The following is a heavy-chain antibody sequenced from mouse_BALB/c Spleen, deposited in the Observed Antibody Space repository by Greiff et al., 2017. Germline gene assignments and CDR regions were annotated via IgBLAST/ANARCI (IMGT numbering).Heavy chain of an antibody. CDR1: GYTFTNHH. J-gene: IGHJ3*01. Sequence: VQLQQSGAELVRPGASVKISCKAFGYTFTNHHINWVKQRPGQGLDWIGYINPYNDYTSYNQKFKGKATVTADKSSSTAYMELSSLTSDDAAVFYRSRRYDGYAWLAYWGQGTLVTVSA. CDR2: INPYNDYT. V-gene: IGHV1S45*01. CDR3: SRRYDGYAWLAY. D-gene: IGHD2-3*01.